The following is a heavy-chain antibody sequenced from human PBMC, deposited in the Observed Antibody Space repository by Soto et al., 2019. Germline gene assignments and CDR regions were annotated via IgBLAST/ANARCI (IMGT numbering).Heavy chain of an antibody. V-gene: IGHV3-23*01. CDR2: VSSGGST. J-gene: IGHJ4*02. Sequence: GGSLRLSCAASGFTFTNYAMGWVRQAPGKGLEWVSVVSSGGSTYYADSVTGRFTVSRDSSKNTLSLQMNSLRAEDTAVYYCAKRRGAGGHFDYWGQGALVTVSS. CDR3: AKRRGAGGHFDY. D-gene: IGHD2-15*01. CDR1: GFTFTNYA.